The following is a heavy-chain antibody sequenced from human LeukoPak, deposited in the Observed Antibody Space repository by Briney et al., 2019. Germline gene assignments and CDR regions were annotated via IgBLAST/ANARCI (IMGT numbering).Heavy chain of an antibody. J-gene: IGHJ4*02. CDR2: INHSGGT. D-gene: IGHD2/OR15-2a*01. CDR1: GGSFSAYY. V-gene: IGHV4-34*01. Sequence: KTSETLSLTCAVYGGSFSAYYWSWIRQPPGKGLEWIGEINHSGGTNYNPSLKSRVTISVETPKNQFSLKLSSVTAADTAIYYCAKVDKNGCTTFNYWGQGTLVTVSS. CDR3: AKVDKNGCTTFNY.